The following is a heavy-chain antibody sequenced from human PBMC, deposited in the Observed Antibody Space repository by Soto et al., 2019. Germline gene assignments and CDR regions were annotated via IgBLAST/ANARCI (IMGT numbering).Heavy chain of an antibody. V-gene: IGHV4-59*08. CDR1: GGSISNYY. Sequence: SETLSLTCTVSGGSISNYYLSWIRQPPGKGLEWIGYIYYSGSTNYHPSLKSRVTISVDTSKNQFSLKLSSVTAADTAVYYCARRRYSGWFDPWGQGTLVTVSS. J-gene: IGHJ5*02. CDR2: IYYSGST. CDR3: ARRRYSGWFDP. D-gene: IGHD3-10*01.